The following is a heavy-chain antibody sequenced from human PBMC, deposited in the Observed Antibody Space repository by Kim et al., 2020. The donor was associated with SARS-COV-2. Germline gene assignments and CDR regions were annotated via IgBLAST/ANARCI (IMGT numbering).Heavy chain of an antibody. CDR2: IYPGDSDT. Sequence: GESLKISCKGSGYSFTSYWIGWVRQMPGKGLEWMGIIYPGDSDTRYSPSFQGQVTISADKSISTAYLQWSSLKASDTAMYYCARRASMVRGVLYYYYGMDVWGQGTTVTVSS. CDR3: ARRASMVRGVLYYYYGMDV. V-gene: IGHV5-51*01. J-gene: IGHJ6*02. D-gene: IGHD3-10*01. CDR1: GYSFTSYW.